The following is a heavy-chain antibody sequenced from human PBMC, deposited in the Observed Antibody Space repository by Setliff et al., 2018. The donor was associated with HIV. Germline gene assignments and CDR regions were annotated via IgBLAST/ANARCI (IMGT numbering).Heavy chain of an antibody. Sequence: PSETLSLTCAASGYSINSGFSRAWIRQPPGQGPQWIGSIYQSGRIYYNPSLQSRVTISVDSSKNQFSLNLFSVTAADTAVYYCARPRRVRSRAWYWFVIWGQGTLVTGSS. CDR2: IYQSGRI. CDR3: ARPRRVRSRAWYWFVI. J-gene: IGHJ5*02. D-gene: IGHD6-19*01. CDR1: GYSINSGFS. V-gene: IGHV4-38-2*01.